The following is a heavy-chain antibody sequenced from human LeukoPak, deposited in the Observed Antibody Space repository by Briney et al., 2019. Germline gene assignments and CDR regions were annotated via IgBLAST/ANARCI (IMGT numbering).Heavy chain of an antibody. CDR2: ISAYNGNT. J-gene: IGHJ3*02. V-gene: IGHV1-18*01. CDR1: SYSFTSYG. CDR3: SSLKNYYDSSGYLVTDAFDI. D-gene: IGHD3-22*01. Sequence: GASVKVSCKASSYSFTSYGNNWVRQAPGQGIEWMGCISAYNGNTNYAQKVQGRVTMTTATSTSTDYMELRRLRSDATAVYYCSSLKNYYDSSGYLVTDAFDIWGQGTMVTAAS.